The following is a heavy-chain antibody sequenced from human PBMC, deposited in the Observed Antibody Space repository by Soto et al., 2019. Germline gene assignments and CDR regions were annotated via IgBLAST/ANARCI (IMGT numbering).Heavy chain of an antibody. V-gene: IGHV4-4*07. CDR1: GGSISSYY. CDR3: ARGTKVTSYYGMDV. D-gene: IGHD4-17*01. Sequence: SETLSLTCTVAGGSISSYYWSWIRQPAGKGLEWIGHIYTSGSTNYNPSLKSRVTMSVDKSKNQFSLKLSSVTAADTAVYYCARGTKVTSYYGMDVWGQGTTVTVSS. J-gene: IGHJ6*02. CDR2: IYTSGST.